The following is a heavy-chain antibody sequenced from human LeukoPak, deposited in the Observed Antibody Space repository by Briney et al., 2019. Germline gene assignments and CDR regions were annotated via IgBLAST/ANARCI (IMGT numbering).Heavy chain of an antibody. D-gene: IGHD2-21*02. CDR3: ARQGRIVVVTTTHDAFDI. CDR2: IYPGDSDA. Sequence: GESLKISCTGFGYSFTTYWIGWVRQMPGKGLEWMGIIYPGDSDARYSPSFQGQVNISVDKSISTAYLQWSSLKASDTAMYYCARQGRIVVVTTTHDAFDIWGQGTMVTVSS. J-gene: IGHJ3*02. CDR1: GYSFTTYW. V-gene: IGHV5-51*01.